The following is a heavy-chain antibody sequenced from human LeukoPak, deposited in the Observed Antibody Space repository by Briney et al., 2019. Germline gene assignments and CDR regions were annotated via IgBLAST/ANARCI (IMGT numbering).Heavy chain of an antibody. CDR2: IHSDGSST. D-gene: IGHD4-17*01. CDR3: AKGAEDFGDSTTDY. CDR1: GFTFSNFW. V-gene: IGHV3-74*01. J-gene: IGHJ4*02. Sequence: GGSLRLSCAASGFTFSNFWMHWVRQAPGKGLVWVSRIHSDGSSTSYADSVKGRFTISRDNSRNTVFLQMNSLRAEDTAVYYCAKGAEDFGDSTTDYWGQGTLVTVSS.